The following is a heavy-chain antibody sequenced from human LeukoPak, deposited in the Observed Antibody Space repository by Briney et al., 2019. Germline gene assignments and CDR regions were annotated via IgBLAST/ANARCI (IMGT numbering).Heavy chain of an antibody. CDR2: FDPEHGET. CDR1: TELX. CDR3: ATGRLYYDRRGYYENDAFDL. J-gene: IGHJ3*01. Sequence: TELXXHWXRQAPGKGLEWMGGFDPEHGETIYAQKFQGRVIMTEDTSTDTAYMELSGLRSEDTAVYYCATGRLYYDRRGYYENDAFDLWGHGTRVTVTS. V-gene: IGHV1-24*01. D-gene: IGHD3-22*01.